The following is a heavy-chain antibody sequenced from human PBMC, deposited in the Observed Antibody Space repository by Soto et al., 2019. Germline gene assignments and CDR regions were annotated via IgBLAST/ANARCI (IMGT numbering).Heavy chain of an antibody. CDR2: IYYSGST. CDR1: CGSIISYY. V-gene: IGHV4-59*01. J-gene: IGHJ4*02. D-gene: IGHD3-3*01. CDR3: ARGQRTLVLRFLEWSSPYYFDY. Sequence: SETLCLTGTVSCGSIISYYWIWSRQTPGKGVDGIGYIYYSGSTSYNPSLKSRFTISVDTSKNQFSLKLSSVTAADTAVYYCARGQRTLVLRFLEWSSPYYFDYWGQGTLVTVAS.